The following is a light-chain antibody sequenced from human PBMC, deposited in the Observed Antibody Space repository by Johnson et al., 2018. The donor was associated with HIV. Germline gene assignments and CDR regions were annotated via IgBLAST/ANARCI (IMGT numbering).Light chain of an antibody. CDR1: SSNIGNNY. CDR2: DNN. J-gene: IGLJ1*01. V-gene: IGLV1-51*01. CDR3: GTWDSSLSAGGV. Sequence: QPVLTQPPSVSAAPGQKVTISCSGSSSNIGNNYVSWYQQLPGTAPKLLIYDNNKRPSGIPDRFPGSRSGTSATLGITGLLTGDEADYYCGTWDSSLSAGGVFGTGTKVTVL.